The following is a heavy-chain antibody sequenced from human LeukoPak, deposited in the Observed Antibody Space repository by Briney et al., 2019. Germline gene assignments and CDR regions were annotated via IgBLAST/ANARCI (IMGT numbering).Heavy chain of an antibody. CDR2: IKSKTDGGTT. Sequence: GGSLRLSCAASGFTFSNAWMSWVRQAPGKGLEWVGRIKSKTDGGTTDYAAPVKGRFTISRDDSKNTLYLQTNSLKTEDTAVYYCTTVPGYSSSWALGYWGQGTLVTVSS. CDR3: TTVPGYSSSWALGY. CDR1: GFTFSNAW. V-gene: IGHV3-15*01. J-gene: IGHJ4*02. D-gene: IGHD6-13*01.